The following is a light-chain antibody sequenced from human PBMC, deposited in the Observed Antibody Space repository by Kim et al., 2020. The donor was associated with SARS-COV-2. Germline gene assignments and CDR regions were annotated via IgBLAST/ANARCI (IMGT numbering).Light chain of an antibody. CDR2: DVS. J-gene: IGLJ2*01. CDR3: SSYTSSYVV. V-gene: IGLV2-14*03. Sequence: LTQPASVSGSPGQSITISCTGTSSDVGGYNYVSWYQQHPGKAPKLMIYDVSNRPSGVSNRFSGSKSGNTASLTISGLQAEDEADYYCSSYTSSYVVFGGGTQLTVL. CDR1: SSDVGGYNY.